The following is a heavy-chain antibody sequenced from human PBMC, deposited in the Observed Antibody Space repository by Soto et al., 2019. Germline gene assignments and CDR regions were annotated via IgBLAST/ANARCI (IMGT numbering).Heavy chain of an antibody. CDR3: ARQRDYYDRSGESYFDY. CDR1: GVSISSSHYF. J-gene: IGHJ4*02. Sequence: SETLSLTCTVSGVSISSSHYFWGWIRQPPGKGLEWIGSIHHSGSTYYNPSLKSRVTISVDTSKNQFSLKLSSVTAADTALYYCARQRDYYDRSGESYFDYWGQGTLVTVS. D-gene: IGHD3-22*01. CDR2: IHHSGST. V-gene: IGHV4-39*01.